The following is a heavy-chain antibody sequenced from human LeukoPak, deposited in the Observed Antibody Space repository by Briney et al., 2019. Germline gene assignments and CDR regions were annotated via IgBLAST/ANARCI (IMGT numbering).Heavy chain of an antibody. D-gene: IGHD3-10*01. V-gene: IGHV1-18*01. J-gene: IGHJ3*02. CDR1: GYTFTNYA. CDR3: ARGGSRSRRGDDAFDI. CDR2: ISAYHGNT. Sequence: GASVKVSCKASGYTFTNYAMNWVRQAPGQGRERMGWISAYHGNTELAQKFQGRVTLATDASTSTAYVELRSLTSDDTAVYFCARGGSRSRRGDDAFDIWGQGTMVTASS.